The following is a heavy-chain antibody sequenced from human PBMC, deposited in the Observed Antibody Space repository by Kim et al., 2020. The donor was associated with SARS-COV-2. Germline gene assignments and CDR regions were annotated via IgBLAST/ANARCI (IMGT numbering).Heavy chain of an antibody. CDR3: ARQGDNDWYNFDF. V-gene: IGHV4-39*01. D-gene: IGHD2-21*01. CDR2: ISQSGST. J-gene: IGHJ4*02. Sequence: SETLSLTCSVSAGAIETADFHWGWIRQPPGKGLEWIGTISQSGSTYYNPSLRSRVTISIDTSKSQFSLRLTSVTASDTAVYYCARQGDNDWYNFDFWGQGTLVTVHS. CDR1: AGAIETADFH.